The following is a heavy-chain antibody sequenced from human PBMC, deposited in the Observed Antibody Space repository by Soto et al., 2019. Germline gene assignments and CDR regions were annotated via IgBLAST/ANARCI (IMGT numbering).Heavy chain of an antibody. CDR3: VRDSGANYGTFWYFDL. CDR2: ISNDGSSE. Sequence: ESGGGVVQPGRSLRISCAATGFSFNFYAMYWVRQAPGKGLEWVAMISNDGSSENYADSVRGRFIISRDNSKKTLFLQMNSLRPEDTATYYCVRDSGANYGTFWYFDLWGRGTLVTVSS. CDR1: GFSFNFYA. V-gene: IGHV3-30-3*01. D-gene: IGHD5-18*01. J-gene: IGHJ2*01.